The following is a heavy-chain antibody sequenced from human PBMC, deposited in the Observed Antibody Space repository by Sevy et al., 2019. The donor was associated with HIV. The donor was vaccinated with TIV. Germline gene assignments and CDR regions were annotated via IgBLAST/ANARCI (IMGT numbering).Heavy chain of an antibody. CDR1: GFTFGDYA. V-gene: IGHV3-49*03. Sequence: GGSLRLSCTASGFTFGDYAMSWFRQAPGKGLEWVGFIRSKAYGGTTEYAASVKGRFTMSRDDSKSIAYLQMNSLKTVDTAVYYCTRESGYVGFWVLAYWGQGTLVTVSS. J-gene: IGHJ4*02. D-gene: IGHD5-18*01. CDR3: TRESGYVGFWVLAY. CDR2: IRSKAYGGTT.